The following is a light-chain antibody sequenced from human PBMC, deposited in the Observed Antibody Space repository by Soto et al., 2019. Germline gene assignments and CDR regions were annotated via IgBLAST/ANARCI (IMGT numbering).Light chain of an antibody. V-gene: IGKV1-5*01. CDR2: DAS. Sequence: DIQMTQSPSTLSASVGDRVTITCRASQSISSWLAWYQQKPGKAPKLLIYDASSLESGVPSRFCGSGSGAEFTLTISSLRPDDFATYYCQQYNSYPWTFGQGPKVEIK. CDR3: QQYNSYPWT. J-gene: IGKJ1*01. CDR1: QSISSW.